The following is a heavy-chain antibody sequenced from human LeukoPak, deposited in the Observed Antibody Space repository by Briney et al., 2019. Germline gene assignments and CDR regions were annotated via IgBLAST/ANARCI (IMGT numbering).Heavy chain of an antibody. CDR2: INPNSGGT. D-gene: IGHD2-8*01. Sequence: GASVKVSCKASGGTFSSYAISWVRQAPGQGLEWMGWINPNSGGTNYAQKFQGRVTMTRDTSISTAYMELSRLRSDDTAVYYCARGVLYPEAVWGQGTTVTVSS. CDR1: GGTFSSYA. V-gene: IGHV1-2*02. CDR3: ARGVLYPEAV. J-gene: IGHJ6*02.